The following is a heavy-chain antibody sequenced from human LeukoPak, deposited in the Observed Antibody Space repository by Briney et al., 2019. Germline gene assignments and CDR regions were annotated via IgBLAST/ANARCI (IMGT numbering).Heavy chain of an antibody. Sequence: SETLSLTCTVSRYSITTGYYWGWIRQLPGKGLEWIGSLYHRGSTSYIPSLKSRVTISRDTSKNQVSLKLSSVTAADTAVYYCAGALRILTGYVLWGQGTLVTVSS. V-gene: IGHV4-38-2*02. J-gene: IGHJ4*02. CDR3: AGALRILTGYVL. D-gene: IGHD3-9*01. CDR1: RYSITTGYY. CDR2: LYHRGST.